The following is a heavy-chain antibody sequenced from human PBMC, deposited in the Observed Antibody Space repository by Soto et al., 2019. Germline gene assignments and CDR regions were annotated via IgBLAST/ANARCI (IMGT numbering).Heavy chain of an antibody. CDR1: GFTFSLYS. D-gene: IGHD3-10*01. V-gene: IGHV3-48*02. Sequence: EVQLVESGGGLVQPGGSLRLSCAASGFTFSLYSMIGVRQAPGKVLEWVSYISRSSTGIHYADSVKGRSTISRDDATNSMHLQMNSLRDGDTAVYYCARAVTWGLDVWGQGTTVSISS. J-gene: IGHJ6*02. CDR3: ARAVTWGLDV. CDR2: ISRSSTGI.